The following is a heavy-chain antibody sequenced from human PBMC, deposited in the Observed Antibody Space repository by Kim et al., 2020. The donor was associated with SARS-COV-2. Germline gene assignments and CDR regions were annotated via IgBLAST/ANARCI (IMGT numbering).Heavy chain of an antibody. V-gene: IGHV4-31*03. CDR3: AMGRGPLYYYDSSGLYFDY. CDR1: GGSISSGGYY. D-gene: IGHD3-22*01. CDR2: IYCSGST. J-gene: IGHJ4*02. Sequence: SETLSLTCTVSGGSISSGGYYWSWIRQHPGKGLEWIGYIYCSGSTYYNPSLKSRVTISVDTSKNQFSLKLSSVTAADTAVYYCAMGRGPLYYYDSSGLYFDYWGQGTLVTVSS.